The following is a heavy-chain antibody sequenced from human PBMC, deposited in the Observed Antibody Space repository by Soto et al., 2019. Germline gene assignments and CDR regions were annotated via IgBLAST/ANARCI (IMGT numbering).Heavy chain of an antibody. CDR2: ISSSSSYI. CDR1: GFTFSSYS. J-gene: IGHJ4*02. Sequence: ESGGGLVKPGGSLRLSCAASGFTFSSYSMNWVRQAPGKGLEWVSSISSSSSYIYYADSVKGRFTISRDNAKNSLYLQMNSLRAEDTAVYYCARDKSSWHTTSFDYWGQGTLVTVSS. D-gene: IGHD6-13*01. CDR3: ARDKSSWHTTSFDY. V-gene: IGHV3-21*01.